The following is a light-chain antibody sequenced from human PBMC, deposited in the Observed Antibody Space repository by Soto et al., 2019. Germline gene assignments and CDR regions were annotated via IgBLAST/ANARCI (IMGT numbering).Light chain of an antibody. Sequence: DIHMTQSPSSLSASVGDSVTITCRASQSISTFLNWYQQKPGEVPKLLIFSSSTLQSGVPSRFSGSGSGSDFTVTISTLQPEDFVTYYCQKTHSSPLTFGGWTKVEI. CDR3: QKTHSSPLT. CDR2: SSS. J-gene: IGKJ4*01. CDR1: QSISTF. V-gene: IGKV1-39*01.